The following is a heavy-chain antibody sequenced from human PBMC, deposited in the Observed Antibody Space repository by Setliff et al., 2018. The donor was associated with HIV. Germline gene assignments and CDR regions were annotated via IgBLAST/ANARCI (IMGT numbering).Heavy chain of an antibody. V-gene: IGHV4-4*02. D-gene: IGHD3-10*01. J-gene: IGHJ4*02. Sequence: PSETLSLTCDVSGNSISNNNWWSWVRQSPGKGLEWIGEIYHIGSTNYNPSLKSRVTMSVDKSNNQFSLKLSPVTAADTAFYYCARVVATSESGYYFDYWGRGTLVTVSS. CDR2: IYHIGST. CDR3: ARVVATSESGYYFDY. CDR1: GNSISNNNW.